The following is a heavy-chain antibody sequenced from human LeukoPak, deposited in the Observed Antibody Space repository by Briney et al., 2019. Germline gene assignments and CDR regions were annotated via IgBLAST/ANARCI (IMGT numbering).Heavy chain of an antibody. CDR2: INPNSGGT. D-gene: IGHD3-10*01. Sequence: ASVKVSCKASGYTFTGYYMHWVRQAPGQGLEWMGWINPNSGGTNYAQKLQGRVTMTRDTSISTAYMELSRLRSDDTAVYYCARGVRESYYYYYMDVWGKGTTVTVSS. CDR1: GYTFTGYY. CDR3: ARGVRESYYYYYMDV. J-gene: IGHJ6*03. V-gene: IGHV1-2*02.